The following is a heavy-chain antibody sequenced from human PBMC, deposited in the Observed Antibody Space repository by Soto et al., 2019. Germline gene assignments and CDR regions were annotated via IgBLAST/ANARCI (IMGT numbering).Heavy chain of an antibody. Sequence: VGSLRLSCAASGFTFSNFAMTWVRQAPGKGLEWVSSAGGGDDTYYADSVKGRFITSRDNSKSTLSLRLNGLTAEDTAVYYCANGRATYGLLTHDYWGQGTLVTVSS. V-gene: IGHV3-23*01. CDR1: GFTFSNFA. D-gene: IGHD3-9*01. J-gene: IGHJ4*02. CDR3: ANGRATYGLLTHDY. CDR2: SAGGGDDT.